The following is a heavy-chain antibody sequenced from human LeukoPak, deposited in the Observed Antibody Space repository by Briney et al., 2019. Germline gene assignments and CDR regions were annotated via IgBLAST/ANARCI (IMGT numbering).Heavy chain of an antibody. D-gene: IGHD3-3*01. CDR3: ATIDFWSGYYYFDY. J-gene: IGHJ4*02. CDR1: GGSIRSSYYY. Sequence: SETLSLTCTVSGGSIRSSYYYWGWIRQPPGKGLEWIGSIYDSGSTYYNPSLKSRVTISVDTSKNQFSLKLNSVTAADTAVYYCATIDFWSGYYYFDYWGQGTLVTVSS. V-gene: IGHV4-39*01. CDR2: IYDSGST.